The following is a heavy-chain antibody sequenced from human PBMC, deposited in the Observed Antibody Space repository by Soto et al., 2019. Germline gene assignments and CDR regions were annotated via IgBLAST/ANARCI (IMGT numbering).Heavy chain of an antibody. CDR3: AKTGYSSGWYVQY. CDR2: INHSGST. Sequence: SETLSLTCAVYGGSFSGYYCSWIRQPPWKGLEWIGEINHSGSTNYNPSLKSRVTISVDTSKNQFSLKLSSVTAADTAVYYCAKTGYSSGWYVQYWGQGTLVTVSS. D-gene: IGHD6-19*01. V-gene: IGHV4-34*01. J-gene: IGHJ1*01. CDR1: GGSFSGYY.